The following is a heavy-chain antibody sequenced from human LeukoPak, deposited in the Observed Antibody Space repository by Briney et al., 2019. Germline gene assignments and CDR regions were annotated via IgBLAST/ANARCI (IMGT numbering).Heavy chain of an antibody. CDR3: AREIGSSAAIDY. Sequence: SETLSLTCTVSGGSISSYYWSWIRQPVGKGLEWIGHMYTTGSTNYNPSLKSRVTISIDTSKNQFSLKLSSVTAADTAVYYCAREIGSSAAIDYWGQGTLVTVSS. J-gene: IGHJ4*02. V-gene: IGHV4-4*07. CDR1: GGSISSYY. D-gene: IGHD2-2*01. CDR2: MYTTGST.